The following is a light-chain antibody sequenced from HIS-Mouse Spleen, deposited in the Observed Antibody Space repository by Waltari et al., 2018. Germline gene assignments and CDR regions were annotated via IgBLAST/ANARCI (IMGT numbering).Light chain of an antibody. CDR2: EVS. Sequence: QSALTPPPPASGSPGQSVPIPCTGTSSDVGGYNSVPWYQQHPGKAPKLMIYEVSKRPSGVPDRFSGSKSGNTASLTVSGLQAEDEADYYCSSYAGSNNYVFGTGTKVTVL. CDR3: SSYAGSNNYV. V-gene: IGLV2-8*01. J-gene: IGLJ1*01. CDR1: SSDVGGYNS.